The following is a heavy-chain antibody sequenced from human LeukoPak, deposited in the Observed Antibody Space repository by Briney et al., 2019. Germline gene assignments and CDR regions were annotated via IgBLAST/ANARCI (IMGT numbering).Heavy chain of an antibody. CDR1: GGSISGYY. CDR2: IYYSGST. Sequence: PSETLSLTRTVSGGSISGYYWNWIRQPPGKGLEWIGYIYYSGSTYYNPSLKSRVTISVDTSKSQFSLKLSSVTAADTAVYYCARANLYYYYMDVWGKGTTVTVSS. CDR3: ARANLYYYYMDV. V-gene: IGHV4-59*06. J-gene: IGHJ6*03.